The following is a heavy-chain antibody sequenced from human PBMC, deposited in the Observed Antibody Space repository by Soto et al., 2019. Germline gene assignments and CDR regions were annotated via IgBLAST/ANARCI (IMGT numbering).Heavy chain of an antibody. D-gene: IGHD3-16*01. J-gene: IGHJ6*04. CDR2: IPNNGDT. V-gene: IGHV3-13*01. CDR1: GFTFSIYD. CDR3: VRSRIYGERGMDV. Sequence: EGQLVESGGGLVQPGGSLRHSCAASGFTFSIYDRHWLRPVTGKVLEWVSTIPNNGDTYYAVSVEGSITVSRDNDKHSVYLKMDSESVGDTATYFCVRSRIYGERGMDVWGKGNTVTVSS.